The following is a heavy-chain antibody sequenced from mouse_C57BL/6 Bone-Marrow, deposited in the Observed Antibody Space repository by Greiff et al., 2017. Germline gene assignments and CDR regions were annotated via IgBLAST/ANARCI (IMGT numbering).Heavy chain of an antibody. Sequence: VQLQQPGAELVKPGASVKLSCKASGYTFTSYWMHWVKQRPGRGLEWIGRIDPNSGGTKYNEKFKGKATLTVDKSSSTAYVQLSSLTSEDSAVYYCAHGNYLYWYFAVWGTGTAVTVSS. CDR3: AHGNYLYWYFAV. CDR2: IDPNSGGT. J-gene: IGHJ1*03. V-gene: IGHV1-72*01. D-gene: IGHD2-1*01. CDR1: GYTFTSYW.